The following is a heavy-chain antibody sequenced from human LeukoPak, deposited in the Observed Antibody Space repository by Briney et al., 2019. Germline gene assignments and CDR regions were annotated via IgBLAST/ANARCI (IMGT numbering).Heavy chain of an antibody. V-gene: IGHV4-59*08. CDR3: ARHQGLYWFDP. D-gene: IGHD3-22*01. J-gene: IGHJ5*02. CDR2: IYYSGST. Sequence: SETLSLTCAVYGGSFSGYYWSWIRQPPGKGLEWIGYIYYSGSTNYNPSLKSRVTISVDTSKNQFSLKLSSVTAADTAVYYCARHQGLYWFDPWGQGTLVTVSS. CDR1: GGSFSGYY.